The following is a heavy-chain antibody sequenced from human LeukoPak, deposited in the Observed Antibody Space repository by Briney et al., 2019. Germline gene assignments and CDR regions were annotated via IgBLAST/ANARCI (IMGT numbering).Heavy chain of an antibody. CDR2: IYYSGST. Sequence: SETLSLTCTVSGGSISSYYWSWIRQPPGKGLEWIGYIYYSGSTNYNPSLKSQVTISVDTSKNQFSLKLSSETAADTAVYYCAREEYSSSWYRGAFDIWGQGTMVTVSS. CDR1: GGSISSYY. D-gene: IGHD6-13*01. J-gene: IGHJ3*02. V-gene: IGHV4-59*01. CDR3: AREEYSSSWYRGAFDI.